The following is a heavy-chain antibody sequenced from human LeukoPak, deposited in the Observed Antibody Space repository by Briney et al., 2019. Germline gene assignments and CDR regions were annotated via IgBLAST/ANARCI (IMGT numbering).Heavy chain of an antibody. CDR1: GYTFTGYY. J-gene: IGHJ4*02. V-gene: IGHV1-2*02. CDR2: ISPNSGGT. CDR3: ARAGIFDY. Sequence: ASVKVSCKASGYTFTGYYIHWVRQAPGQGLEWLGWISPNSGGTSSAQKFQGRVTMTRDTSISTAYMELSRLRSEDTAVYYCARAGIFDYWGQGTLVTVSS. D-gene: IGHD3-10*01.